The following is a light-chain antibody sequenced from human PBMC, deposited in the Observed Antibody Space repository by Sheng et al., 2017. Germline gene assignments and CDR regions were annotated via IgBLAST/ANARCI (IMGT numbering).Light chain of an antibody. J-gene: IGKJ1*01. V-gene: IGKV1-5*03. Sequence: DIQMTQSPSTLSTSVGDRVTITCRASQSISDWLAWYQQKPGKAPKLLIYKASSLESGVPSRFSGSGSGTEFTLTISSLQPDDFATYYCQQYIVYPGKFGQGTKVEIK. CDR1: QSISDW. CDR2: KAS. CDR3: QQYIVYPGK.